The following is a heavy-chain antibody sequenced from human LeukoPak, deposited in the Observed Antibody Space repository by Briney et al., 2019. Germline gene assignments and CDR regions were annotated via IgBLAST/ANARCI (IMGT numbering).Heavy chain of an antibody. CDR3: ARVLLCFGDSYGMDV. CDR1: GYTFTVYY. V-gene: IGHV1-2*02. J-gene: IGHJ6*02. Sequence: ASVKVSCKASGYTFTVYYMHWVRQAPGEGLEWMGWINPNSGGTNYAQKFQGRVTMPSHTSISTSYMELSRLRSDDTAVYYCARVLLCFGDSYGMDVWGQGPTVTVSS. D-gene: IGHD3-10*01. CDR2: INPNSGGT.